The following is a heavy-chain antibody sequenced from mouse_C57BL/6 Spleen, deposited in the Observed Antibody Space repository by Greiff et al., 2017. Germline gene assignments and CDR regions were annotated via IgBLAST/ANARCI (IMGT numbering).Heavy chain of an antibody. CDR3: ASGYGSS. CDR2: IDPSDSET. Sequence: QVQLQPPWAELVRPGSSVKLSCKASGYTFTSYWMHWVKQRPIQGLEWIGNIDPSDSETHYNQKFKDKATLTVDKSSSTAYMQLSSLISEDSAVYYCASGYGSSWGQGTTLTVSS. V-gene: IGHV1-52*01. J-gene: IGHJ2*01. CDR1: GYTFTSYW. D-gene: IGHD1-1*01.